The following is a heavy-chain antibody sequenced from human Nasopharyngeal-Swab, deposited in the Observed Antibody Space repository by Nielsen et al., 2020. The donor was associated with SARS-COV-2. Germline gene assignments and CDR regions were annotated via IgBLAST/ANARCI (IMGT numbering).Heavy chain of an antibody. Sequence: ASVKVSCKASGYTFTSYYMHWVRQAPGQGLEWMGIINPSGGSTSYAQKFQGRVTMTRDTSISTAYMELSRLRSDDTAVYYCARTAAAGGDYYYYGMDVWGQGTTVTVSS. J-gene: IGHJ6*02. CDR3: ARTAAAGGDYYYYGMDV. D-gene: IGHD6-13*01. CDR1: GYTFTSYY. V-gene: IGHV1-46*01. CDR2: INPSGGST.